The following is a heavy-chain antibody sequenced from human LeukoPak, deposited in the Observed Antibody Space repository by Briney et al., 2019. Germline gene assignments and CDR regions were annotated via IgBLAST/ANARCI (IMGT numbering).Heavy chain of an antibody. Sequence: ASVKVSCKASGCTFTSYYMHWVRQAPGQGLEWMGIINPSGGSTSYAQKFQGRVTMTRDTSTSTVYMGLSSLRSEDTAVYYCARDQPPYYYDSSGYFDYWGQGTLVTVSS. D-gene: IGHD3-22*01. CDR3: ARDQPPYYYDSSGYFDY. V-gene: IGHV1-46*01. J-gene: IGHJ4*02. CDR1: GCTFTSYY. CDR2: INPSGGST.